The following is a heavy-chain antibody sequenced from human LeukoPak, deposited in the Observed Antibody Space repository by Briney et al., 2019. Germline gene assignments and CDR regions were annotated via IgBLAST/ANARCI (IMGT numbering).Heavy chain of an antibody. D-gene: IGHD3-10*01. CDR1: GFTFSSYE. Sequence: GGSLRLSCAASGFTFSSYEMNWVRQAPGKGLEWVSYISSSGSTIYYADSVKGRFTISRDNAKNSLYLQMNSLRAEDTALYYCARDLQTYYGSGSYYPLGAFDIWGQGTMVTVSS. J-gene: IGHJ3*02. CDR3: ARDLQTYYGSGSYYPLGAFDI. CDR2: ISSSGSTI. V-gene: IGHV3-48*03.